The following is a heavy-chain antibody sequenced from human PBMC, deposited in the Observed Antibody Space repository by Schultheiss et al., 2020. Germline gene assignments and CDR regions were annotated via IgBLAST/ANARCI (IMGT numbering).Heavy chain of an antibody. CDR2: ISAYNGNT. CDR3: ARDDSARFDP. Sequence: SVKVSCKASGGTFSSYAISWVRQAPGQGLEWMGWISAYNGNTNYAQKFQGRVTITADESTSTAYMELSSLRSEDTAVYYCARDDSARFDPWGQGTLVTRLL. V-gene: IGHV1-69*13. CDR1: GGTFSSYA. D-gene: IGHD3-22*01. J-gene: IGHJ5*02.